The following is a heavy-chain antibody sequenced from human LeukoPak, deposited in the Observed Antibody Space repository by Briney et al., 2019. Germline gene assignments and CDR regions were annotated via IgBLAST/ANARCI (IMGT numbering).Heavy chain of an antibody. D-gene: IGHD6-13*01. V-gene: IGHV4-34*01. J-gene: IGHJ4*02. Sequence: PSETLSLTCAVYGGSFSGYYWSWIRQPPGKGLEWIGEINHSGSTNYNPSLKSRVTISVDTSKNQFSLKLSSVTAADTAVYYCAREAGLKQQLVLRDWGLGTLVTVSS. CDR3: AREAGLKQQLVLRD. CDR1: GGSFSGYY. CDR2: INHSGST.